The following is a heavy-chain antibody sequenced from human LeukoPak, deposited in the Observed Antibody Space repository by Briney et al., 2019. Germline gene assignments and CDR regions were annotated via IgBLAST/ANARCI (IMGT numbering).Heavy chain of an antibody. CDR1: GFSFKDTG. Sequence: GGSLRLSCAASGFSFKDTGMHWVRQAPGKGPEWLTIIWFDGSTKYYADSVKGRFTVSRDNSQNILYLQMNDLRAEDTAVYYCARGPKWELQLWGQGTLVTVSS. V-gene: IGHV3-33*01. CDR3: ARGPKWELQL. J-gene: IGHJ4*02. CDR2: IWFDGSTK. D-gene: IGHD1-26*01.